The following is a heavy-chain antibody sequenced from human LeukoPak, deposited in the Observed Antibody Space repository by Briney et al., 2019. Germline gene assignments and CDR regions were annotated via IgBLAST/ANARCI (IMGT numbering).Heavy chain of an antibody. V-gene: IGHV3-23*01. CDR1: GFTFSSYA. CDR3: AKGPYSGSYPYYYYYGMDV. J-gene: IGHJ6*02. CDR2: ISGSGGST. D-gene: IGHD1-26*01. Sequence: GASLRLSCAASGFTFSSYAMSWVRRAPGKGLEWISAISGSGGSTYYADSVKGRFTISRDNSKDTLYLQMNSLRAEDTAVYYCAKGPYSGSYPYYYYYGMDVWGQGTTVTVSS.